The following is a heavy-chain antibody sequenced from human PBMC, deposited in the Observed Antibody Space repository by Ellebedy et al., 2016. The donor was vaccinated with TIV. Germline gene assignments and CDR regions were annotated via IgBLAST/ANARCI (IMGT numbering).Heavy chain of an antibody. CDR1: GFTVSSNY. CDR3: VKDTAPYYGLFDF. D-gene: IGHD3-3*01. CDR2: ISDSGFST. J-gene: IGHJ4*02. V-gene: IGHV3-23*01. Sequence: GESLKISCAASGFTVSSNYMSWVRRAPGKGLEWVSGISDSGFSTYYADSVKGRFTISRDDSKNKMPLQMKNVTVEDTATYFCVKDTAPYYGLFDFWGQGVLVTVSS.